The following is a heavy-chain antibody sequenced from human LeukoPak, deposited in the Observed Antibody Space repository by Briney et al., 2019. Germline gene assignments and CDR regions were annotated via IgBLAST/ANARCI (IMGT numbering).Heavy chain of an antibody. CDR1: GFTFSDYY. J-gene: IGHJ4*02. V-gene: IGHV3-11*01. CDR3: AREPAGDSPYFHY. CDR2: ISSSGSTI. D-gene: IGHD2-21*02. Sequence: PGGSLRLSCAASGFTFSDYYMSWIRQAPGKGREWVSYISSSGSTIYYADSVKGRFTIARDNAKNSLYLPMNSLRAEDTAVYYRAREPAGDSPYFHYWGQGTLVTVSS.